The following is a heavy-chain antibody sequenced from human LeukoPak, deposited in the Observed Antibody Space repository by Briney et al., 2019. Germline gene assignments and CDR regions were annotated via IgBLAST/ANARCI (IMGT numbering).Heavy chain of an antibody. J-gene: IGHJ4*02. CDR2: IYYSGST. CDR1: GGSISSYY. CDR3: SRATRDLEGATDY. Sequence: PSETLSLXCTVSGGSISSYYWSWIRQPPGKGLEWIGYIYYSGSTNYNPSLKSRVTISVDTSKNQFSLKLSSVTAADTAVYYCSRATRDLEGATDYWGQGTLVTVSS. D-gene: IGHD1-26*01. V-gene: IGHV4-59*01.